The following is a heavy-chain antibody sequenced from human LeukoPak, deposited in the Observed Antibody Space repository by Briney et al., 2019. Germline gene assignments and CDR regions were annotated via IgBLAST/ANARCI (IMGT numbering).Heavy chain of an antibody. V-gene: IGHV3-30*02. CDR2: IRYDGSNK. CDR1: GFTFSSYG. CDR3: AKIWFGELVFFMDV. D-gene: IGHD3-10*01. J-gene: IGHJ6*03. Sequence: GGSLRLSCAASGFTFSSYGMQWVRQAPGKGLEWVAFIRYDGSNKYYADSVKGRFTISRDNSKNTLYLQMNSLRAEDTAVYYCAKIWFGELVFFMDVWGKGTTVTVSS.